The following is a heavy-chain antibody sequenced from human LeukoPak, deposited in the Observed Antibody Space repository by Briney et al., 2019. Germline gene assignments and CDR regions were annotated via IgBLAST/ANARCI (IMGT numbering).Heavy chain of an antibody. D-gene: IGHD7-27*01. CDR2: IDPGDSDT. J-gene: IGHJ4*02. CDR1: GHSFTSYW. Sequence: GESLKTSCKGSGHSFTSYWIGWVRQMPGKGLEWMGIIDPGDSDTRYSPSFQGQVTTSADKSISTAYLQWSSLKASDTAMYYCARVWGYEGYFDYWGQGTLVTVSS. CDR3: ARVWGYEGYFDY. V-gene: IGHV5-51*01.